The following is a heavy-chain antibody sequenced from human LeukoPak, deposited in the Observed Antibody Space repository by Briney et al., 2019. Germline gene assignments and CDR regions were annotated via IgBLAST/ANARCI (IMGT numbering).Heavy chain of an antibody. D-gene: IGHD6-6*01. CDR2: ISGSGGST. Sequence: PGGSLRLSCAASGFTFSSYVMSWVRQAPGKGLEWASVISGSGGSTYYADSVKGRFTISRDNSKNTLYLQMNSLRAEDTAVYYCAKVWSSSLNYNYGMDVWGQGTTVTVSS. J-gene: IGHJ6*02. CDR1: GFTFSSYV. CDR3: AKVWSSSLNYNYGMDV. V-gene: IGHV3-23*01.